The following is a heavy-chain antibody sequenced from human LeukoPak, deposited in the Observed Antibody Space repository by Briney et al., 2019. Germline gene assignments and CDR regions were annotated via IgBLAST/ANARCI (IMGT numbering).Heavy chain of an antibody. J-gene: IGHJ4*02. V-gene: IGHV4-59*08. CDR3: ARHGGYYDSTYY. CDR2: IYYSGST. CDR1: GGSISSYY. Sequence: SETLSLTCTVSGGSISSYYWSWIRQPPGKGLEWIGYIYYSGSTNYNPSLKSRVTISVDTSRNQFSLKLSSVTAADTAVYYCARHGGYYDSTYYWGQGTLVTVSS. D-gene: IGHD3-22*01.